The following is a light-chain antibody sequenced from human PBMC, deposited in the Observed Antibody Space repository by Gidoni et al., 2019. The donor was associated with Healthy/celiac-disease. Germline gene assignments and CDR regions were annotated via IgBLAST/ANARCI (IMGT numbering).Light chain of an antibody. J-gene: IGKJ3*01. CDR1: QCVSSSY. CDR3: QQYGSSRFT. CDR2: GAS. Sequence: EIVLTQSPGTLSLSPGERATLSCRASQCVSSSYLAWYQQQNPGQAPRLLIYGASSRATGIPDRFSGSASGTDFTLTISRRAPEDFAVYYCQQYGSSRFTFGPGTKVDIK. V-gene: IGKV3-20*01.